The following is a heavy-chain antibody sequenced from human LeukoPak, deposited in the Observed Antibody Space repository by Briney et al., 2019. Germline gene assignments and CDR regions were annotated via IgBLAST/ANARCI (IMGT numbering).Heavy chain of an antibody. V-gene: IGHV4-30-4*08. Sequence: SQTLSLTCTVSGGSISSGDYYWSWIRQPPGKGLEWIGDIYYSGSTYYNPSLKSRGATPLDTSKTQFSLKLSSVTAADTAVYYCARESAVTHDYWGQGTLVTVSS. CDR3: ARESAVTHDY. CDR1: GGSISSGDYY. J-gene: IGHJ4*02. D-gene: IGHD4-17*01. CDR2: IYYSGST.